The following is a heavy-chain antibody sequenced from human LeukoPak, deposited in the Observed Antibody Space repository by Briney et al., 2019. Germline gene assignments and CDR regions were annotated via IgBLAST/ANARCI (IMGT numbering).Heavy chain of an antibody. CDR3: VRILSYYGSSGYYHTVYYFDY. CDR2: IYYSGST. Sequence: SETLSLTCTVSGGSISSYYWSWIRQPPGKGLEWIGYIYYSGSTNYNPSLKSRVTISVDTSKNQFSLKLSSVTAADTAVYYCVRILSYYGSSGYYHTVYYFDYWGQGTLVTVSS. D-gene: IGHD3-22*01. J-gene: IGHJ4*02. V-gene: IGHV4-59*01. CDR1: GGSISSYY.